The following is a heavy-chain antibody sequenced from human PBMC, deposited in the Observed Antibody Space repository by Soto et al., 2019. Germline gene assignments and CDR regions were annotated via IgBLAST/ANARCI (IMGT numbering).Heavy chain of an antibody. CDR3: ARVADDDAFDI. V-gene: IGHV4-31*03. Sequence: SETLSLTCTVSGGSISSGGYYWSWIRQHPGKGLEWIGYIYYSGSTYYNPSLKSRVTISVDTSKNQFSLKLSSVTAADTAVYYCARVADDDAFDIWGQGTMVTVS. CDR1: GGSISSGGYY. CDR2: IYYSGST. D-gene: IGHD6-19*01. J-gene: IGHJ3*02.